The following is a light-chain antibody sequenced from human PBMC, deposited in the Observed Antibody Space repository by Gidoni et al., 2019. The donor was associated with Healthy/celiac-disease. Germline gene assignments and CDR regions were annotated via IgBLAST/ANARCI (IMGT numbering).Light chain of an antibody. CDR3: QQYNNGWT. Sequence: EIVMPQSPATLPVSPGERATLSCRASQSVSSTLAWYQQKPGQAPRLLIYGASTRATGIPARFGGSGSGTEFTLTISSLQSEYVAVYYCQQYNNGWTFGQXTKVEIK. V-gene: IGKV3-15*01. CDR1: QSVSST. J-gene: IGKJ1*01. CDR2: GAS.